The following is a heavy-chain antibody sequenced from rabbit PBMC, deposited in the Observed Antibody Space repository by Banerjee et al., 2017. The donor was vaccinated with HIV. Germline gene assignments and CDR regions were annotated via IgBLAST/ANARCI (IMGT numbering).Heavy chain of an antibody. V-gene: IGHV1S45*01. D-gene: IGHD2-1*01. CDR1: GFSFSVNYW. CDR3: ARGAGHADYGDASL. J-gene: IGHJ3*01. Sequence: QEQLEESGGDLVKPGASLTLSCKASGFSFSVNYWICWVRQAPGKGLEWIACIDTASSGTTYFATWAQGRFTISKISSTTVTLQMTSLTAADTATYFCARGAGHADYGDASLWGQGTLVTVS. CDR2: IDTASSGTT.